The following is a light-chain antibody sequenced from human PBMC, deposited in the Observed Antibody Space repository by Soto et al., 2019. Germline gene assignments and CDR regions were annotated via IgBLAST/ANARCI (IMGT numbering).Light chain of an antibody. V-gene: IGKV1-6*01. CDR2: AAS. Sequence: AIQMTQSPSSMSASGGDRVTITCRARQGIRNDLGWYQQKPGKAPTLLIYAASSLQSGVPSRFSGSGSGTDFTLTISSLQPEDFATYYCLQDYNYPWTVGQGTKVDSK. CDR3: LQDYNYPWT. CDR1: QGIRND. J-gene: IGKJ1*01.